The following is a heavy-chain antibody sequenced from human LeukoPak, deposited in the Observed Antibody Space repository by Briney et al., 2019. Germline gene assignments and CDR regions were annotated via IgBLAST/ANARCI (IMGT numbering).Heavy chain of an antibody. CDR3: ARGGKAAAGNFHYYYYMDV. Sequence: SETPSLTCAVYGGSFSGYYWSWIRQPPGKGLEWIGEINHSGSTNYNPSLKSRVTISVDTSKNQFSLKLSSVTAADTAVYYCARGGKAAAGNFHYYYYMDVWGKGTTVTVSS. V-gene: IGHV4-34*01. J-gene: IGHJ6*03. D-gene: IGHD6-13*01. CDR1: GGSFSGYY. CDR2: INHSGST.